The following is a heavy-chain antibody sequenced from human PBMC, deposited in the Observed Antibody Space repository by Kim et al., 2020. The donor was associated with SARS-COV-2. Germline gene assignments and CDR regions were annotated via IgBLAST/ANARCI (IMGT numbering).Heavy chain of an antibody. CDR3: ARGSGWHLYFYS. V-gene: IGHV4-59*01. CDR2: IYYTGST. CDR1: GGSMTYYY. Sequence: SETLSLTCNVSGGSMTYYYWSWIRQPPGKDLEWIGYIYYTGSTNYNPSLKSRVTMSVDTSKNQFSLKMTSVTAADTAVYYCARGSGWHLYFYSWGQGTL. J-gene: IGHJ4*02. D-gene: IGHD6-19*01.